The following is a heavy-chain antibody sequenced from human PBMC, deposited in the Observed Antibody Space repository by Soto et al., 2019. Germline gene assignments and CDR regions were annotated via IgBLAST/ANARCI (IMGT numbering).Heavy chain of an antibody. D-gene: IGHD3-3*01. CDR3: ARGDDFWSGYYRYYYYMDV. Sequence: ASVKVSCKASGYTFTSYYINWVRQATGQGLEWMGWMNPNSGNTGYAQKFQGRVTMTRNTSISTAYMELSSLRSEDTAVYYCARGDDFWSGYYRYYYYMDVWGKGTTVTVSS. V-gene: IGHV1-8*01. CDR1: GYTFTSYY. CDR2: MNPNSGNT. J-gene: IGHJ6*03.